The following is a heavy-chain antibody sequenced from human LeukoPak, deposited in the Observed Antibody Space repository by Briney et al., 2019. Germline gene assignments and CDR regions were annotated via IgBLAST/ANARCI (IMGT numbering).Heavy chain of an antibody. CDR2: ISSSSSTI. CDR1: GFTFSSYS. D-gene: IGHD2-15*01. V-gene: IGHV3-48*04. Sequence: PGGSLRLSCAASGFTFSSYSMNWVRQAPGKGLEWVSYISSSSSTIYYADSVRGRFTISRDNGKNSLYLQMNSLRAEDTAVYYCARVRYCSGGSCYGNWYDPWGQGTLVTVSS. CDR3: ARVRYCSGGSCYGNWYDP. J-gene: IGHJ5*02.